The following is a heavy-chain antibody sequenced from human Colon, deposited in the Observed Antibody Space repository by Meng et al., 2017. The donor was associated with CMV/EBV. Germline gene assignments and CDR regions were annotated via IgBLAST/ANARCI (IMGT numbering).Heavy chain of an antibody. CDR3: GTFGGDFDY. D-gene: IGHD3-3*01. CDR1: GYNFTGYL. J-gene: IGHJ4*02. V-gene: IGHV1-2*02. Sequence: VHPMQSGPDMRGPGASVQVSCKASGYNFTGYLIHWVRQAPGQGLEWMGWINPYSGDTIYAQKLEVGVTMTRDASITAAYLELSSLKSDDTAVYYCGTFGGDFDYWGQGTLVTVSS. CDR2: INPYSGDT.